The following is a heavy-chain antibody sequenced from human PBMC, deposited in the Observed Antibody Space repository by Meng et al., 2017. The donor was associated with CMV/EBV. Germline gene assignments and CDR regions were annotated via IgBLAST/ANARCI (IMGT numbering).Heavy chain of an antibody. CDR2: IYSSGST. CDR1: GGSISSYY. D-gene: IGHD3-3*01. V-gene: IGHV4-59*01. Sequence: GSLRLSCTVSGGSISSYYWSWIRQPPGKGLEWIGYIYSSGSTNYNPSLKSRVTISVDTSKNQFSLKLSSVTAADTAVYYCARDVTIFGTRRRMDVWGQGTTVTVSS. J-gene: IGHJ6*02. CDR3: ARDVTIFGTRRRMDV.